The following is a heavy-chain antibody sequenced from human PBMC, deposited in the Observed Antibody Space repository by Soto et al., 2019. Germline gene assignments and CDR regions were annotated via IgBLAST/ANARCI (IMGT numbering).Heavy chain of an antibody. Sequence: QITLKEAGPTLVKPTQTLTLTCTFSGFSLSTGGVGVGWIRQPPGKALEWLALIYWDDDKRYSPSLKSRLTITKDTSKNQVVLTMTNMDPVDTATYYCAHAYGGTSWPNDAFDVWGQGTVVTVSS. CDR1: GFSLSTGGVG. V-gene: IGHV2-5*02. D-gene: IGHD2-2*01. J-gene: IGHJ3*01. CDR2: IYWDDDK. CDR3: AHAYGGTSWPNDAFDV.